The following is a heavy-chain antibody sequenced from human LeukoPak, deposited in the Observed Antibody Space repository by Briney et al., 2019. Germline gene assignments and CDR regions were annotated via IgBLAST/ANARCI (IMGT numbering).Heavy chain of an antibody. Sequence: SETLSLTCTVSGGSISSSSYYWGWIRQPPGKGLEWTGSIYYSGSTYYNPSINSRVTISVDTSKKQFSLKLSSVPDADTAVYYCERDYTQRAFDIWGQGTMVTVSS. V-gene: IGHV4-39*07. D-gene: IGHD3-16*01. CDR2: IYYSGST. CDR1: GGSISSSSYY. J-gene: IGHJ3*02. CDR3: ERDYTQRAFDI.